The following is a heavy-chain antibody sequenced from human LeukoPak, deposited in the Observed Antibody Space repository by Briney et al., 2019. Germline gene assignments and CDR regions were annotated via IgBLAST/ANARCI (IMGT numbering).Heavy chain of an antibody. Sequence: SETLSLTCTVSGGSISSYYWSWIRQPAGKGLEWIGRIYTSGSTNYNPSLKSRVTMSVDTSKNQLSLNLSSVTAADTAVYYCARDGAERGVASRAFDYWGQGTLVPVSS. CDR1: GGSISSYY. CDR3: ARDGAERGVASRAFDY. CDR2: IYTSGST. D-gene: IGHD3-10*01. J-gene: IGHJ4*02. V-gene: IGHV4-4*07.